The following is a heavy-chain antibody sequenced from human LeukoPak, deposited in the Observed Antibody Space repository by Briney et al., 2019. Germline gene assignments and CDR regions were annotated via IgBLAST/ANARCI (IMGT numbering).Heavy chain of an antibody. Sequence: PGGSLRLSCADSGFTFSNYWMSWVRQAPGKGLEWVANIKQDGSEKYYVDSVKGRFTISRDNAKNSLYLQMNSLRAEDTAIYYCARDQRGYSYGYDDYWGQGTLVTVSS. J-gene: IGHJ4*02. CDR2: IKQDGSEK. CDR1: GFTFSNYW. V-gene: IGHV3-7*01. D-gene: IGHD5-18*01. CDR3: ARDQRGYSYGYDDY.